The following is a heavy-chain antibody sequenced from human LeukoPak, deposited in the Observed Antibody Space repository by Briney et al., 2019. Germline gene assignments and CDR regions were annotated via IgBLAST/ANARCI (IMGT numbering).Heavy chain of an antibody. CDR1: GFTFSSYA. CDR2: ISYDGSNK. D-gene: IGHD2-21*02. V-gene: IGHV3-30*18. J-gene: IGHJ4*02. CDR3: AKVTKGNIVVVTALDY. Sequence: PGRSLRLSCAASGFTFSSYAMHWVRQAPREGLEWVAIISYDGSNKFYADSVKGRFTISRDNSKNTLYLQMSSLGPEDTAMYYCAKVTKGNIVVVTALDYWGQGTLVTVTS.